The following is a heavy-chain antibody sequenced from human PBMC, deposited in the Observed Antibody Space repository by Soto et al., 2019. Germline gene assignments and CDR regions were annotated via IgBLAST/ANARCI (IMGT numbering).Heavy chain of an antibody. CDR1: GFTFSSYS. CDR3: ARGGAAAGGGEEWPFRPFDY. V-gene: IGHV3-21*01. Sequence: GGSLRLSCAASGFTFSSYSMNWVRQAPGKGLEWVSSISSSSSYIYYADSVKGRFTISRDNAKNSLYLQMNSLRAEDTAVYYCARGGAAAGGGEEWPFRPFDYWGQGTLVTVSS. CDR2: ISSSSSYI. D-gene: IGHD6-13*01. J-gene: IGHJ4*02.